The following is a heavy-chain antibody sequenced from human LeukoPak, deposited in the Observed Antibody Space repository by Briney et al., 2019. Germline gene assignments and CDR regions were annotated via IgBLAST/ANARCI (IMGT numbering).Heavy chain of an antibody. D-gene: IGHD3-22*01. CDR1: GFTFSSYW. V-gene: IGHV3-7*01. J-gene: IGHJ4*02. CDR3: PSDGDYYDSSGYDY. Sequence: GGSLRLSCAASGFTFSSYWMSWVRQAPGKGLEWVANIKQDGSEKYYVDSVKGRFTISRDNAKNSLYLQMNSLRAEDTAVYYCPSDGDYYDSSGYDYWGQGTLVTLSS. CDR2: IKQDGSEK.